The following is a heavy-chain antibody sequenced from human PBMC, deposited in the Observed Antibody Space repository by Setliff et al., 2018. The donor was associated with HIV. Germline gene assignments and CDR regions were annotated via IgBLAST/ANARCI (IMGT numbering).Heavy chain of an antibody. Sequence: LRLSCAASGFIFSSYAMHWVRQAPCKGLEWVAVIRDDASKKYYGKSVKGRFTISRDDSKNSLYLQMNSLRVEDTGVYYCARDIGRGCSGGTCYSGAFDMWGHGTRVTVSS. CDR3: ARDIGRGCSGGTCYSGAFDM. CDR2: IRDDASKK. D-gene: IGHD2-15*01. J-gene: IGHJ3*02. V-gene: IGHV3-33*01. CDR1: GFIFSSYA.